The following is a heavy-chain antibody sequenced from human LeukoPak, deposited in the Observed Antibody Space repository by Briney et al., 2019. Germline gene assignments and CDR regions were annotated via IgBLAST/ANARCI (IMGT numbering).Heavy chain of an antibody. CDR2: ISSSGRTI. V-gene: IGHV3-11*01. CDR1: GFTFSDYY. CDR3: ARDSYYYDSSGYYLDWYFDL. Sequence: GGSLRLSCAASGFTFSDYYMSWIRQAPGKGREWVSYISSSGRTIFYADSVKGRFTISRDNAKNSLYLQMNSLRAEDTAVYYCARDSYYYDSSGYYLDWYFDLWGRGTLVTVSS. J-gene: IGHJ2*01. D-gene: IGHD3-22*01.